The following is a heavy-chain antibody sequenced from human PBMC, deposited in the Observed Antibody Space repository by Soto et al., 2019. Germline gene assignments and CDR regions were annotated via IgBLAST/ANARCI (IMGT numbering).Heavy chain of an antibody. CDR1: GHTFHSWG. Sequence: VAAGKGSSKAFGHTFHSWGIKWGRQATVRGLEWMGWVDPHSDNRGYAQKFQGRVSLTRDSSISTVYMELSSLRSEDTAVYYCANYRTTSPVGYDIWGQGTMVTVSS. CDR3: ANYRTTSPVGYDI. CDR2: VDPHSDNR. J-gene: IGHJ3*02. V-gene: IGHV1-8*01. D-gene: IGHD1-1*01.